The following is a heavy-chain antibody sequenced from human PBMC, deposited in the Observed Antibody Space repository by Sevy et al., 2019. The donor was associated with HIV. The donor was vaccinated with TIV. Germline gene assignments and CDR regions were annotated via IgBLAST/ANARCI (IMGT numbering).Heavy chain of an antibody. J-gene: IGHJ3*02. Sequence: GGSLRLSCAASGFTFSSYAMGWVRQAPGKGLEWVSTISGSGGSTYYADSVKGRFTISRDNSKNTLYLQMNSLRAEDTAVYYCVKDLFYFDSSGRGAFDIWGQGTMVTVSS. CDR3: VKDLFYFDSSGRGAFDI. V-gene: IGHV3-23*01. CDR1: GFTFSSYA. CDR2: ISGSGGST. D-gene: IGHD3-22*01.